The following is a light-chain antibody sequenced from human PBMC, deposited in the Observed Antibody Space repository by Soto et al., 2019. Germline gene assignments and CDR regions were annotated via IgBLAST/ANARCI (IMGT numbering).Light chain of an antibody. CDR1: QSLSSSY. V-gene: IGKV3-20*01. CDR3: QQHETLIT. Sequence: EIVLTQSPGTLSLSPGERATLSCRASQSLSSSYFAWYQHKPGQGPRLLIYGAFTRATGIPDRFSGSGSGTDFTLTISRLEHEDFAVYYCQQHETLITFGQVTRREIK. CDR2: GAF. J-gene: IGKJ5*01.